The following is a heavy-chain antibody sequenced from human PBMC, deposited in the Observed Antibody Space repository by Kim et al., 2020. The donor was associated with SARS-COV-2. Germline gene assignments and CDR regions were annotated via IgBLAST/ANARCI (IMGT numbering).Heavy chain of an antibody. D-gene: IGHD6-13*01. CDR3: ARSPQSRPRGFDP. CDR1: GGSFSGYY. V-gene: IGHV4-34*01. CDR2: INHSGST. Sequence: SETLSLTCAVYGGSFSGYYWSWIRQPPGKGLEWIGEINHSGSTNYNPSLKSRVTISVDTSKNQFSLKLSSVTAADTAVYYCARSPQSRPRGFDPWGQGTLVTVSS. J-gene: IGHJ5*02.